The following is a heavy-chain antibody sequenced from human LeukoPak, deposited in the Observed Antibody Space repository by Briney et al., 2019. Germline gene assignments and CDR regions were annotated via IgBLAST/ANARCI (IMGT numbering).Heavy chain of an antibody. CDR3: ATSGGLGYCSGGSCYYGMDV. J-gene: IGHJ6*02. D-gene: IGHD2-15*01. V-gene: IGHV3-21*01. CDR2: ISSSSSYI. Sequence: GGSLRLSCAASGFTFSSYSMNWVRQAPGKGLELVSSISSSSSYIYYADSVKGRFTISRDNAKNSLYLQMNSLRAEDTAVYYCATSGGLGYCSGGSCYYGMDVWGQGTTVTVSS. CDR1: GFTFSSYS.